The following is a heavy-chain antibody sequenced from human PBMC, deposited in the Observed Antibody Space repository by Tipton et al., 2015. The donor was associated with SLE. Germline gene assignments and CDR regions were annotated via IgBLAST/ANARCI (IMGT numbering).Heavy chain of an antibody. Sequence: SLRLSCVASGFTFSRYWMTWVRQAPGKGLEWVANIKQDGSEKYYVDSVKGRFTISRDNAKNSLYLQMNSLRAEDTAVYYCAREVYSGYDSWEMFDYWGQGTLVTVSS. CDR1: GFTFSRYW. CDR3: AREVYSGYDSWEMFDY. CDR2: IKQDGSEK. V-gene: IGHV3-7*01. J-gene: IGHJ4*02. D-gene: IGHD5-12*01.